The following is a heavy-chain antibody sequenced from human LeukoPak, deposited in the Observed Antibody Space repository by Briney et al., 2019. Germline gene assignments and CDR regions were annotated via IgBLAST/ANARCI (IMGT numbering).Heavy chain of an antibody. CDR1: GYTFTSYG. CDR2: ISTYNGDT. J-gene: IGHJ4*02. Sequence: ASAKVSCKASGYTFTSYGISWVRQAPGQGLEWMGWISTYNGDTNYAQKLQGRVTMTTDTSTSTAYMELSSLRSEDTAIYYCARENYIDYWGQGTLVTVSS. V-gene: IGHV1-18*01. CDR3: ARENYIDY.